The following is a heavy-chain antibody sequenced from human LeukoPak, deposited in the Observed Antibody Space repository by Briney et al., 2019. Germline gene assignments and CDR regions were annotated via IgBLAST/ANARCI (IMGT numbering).Heavy chain of an antibody. Sequence: PSQTLSLTCTVSGGSISSGGYYWSWIRQPPGKGLEWIGYIYHSGSTYYNPSLKSRVTISVDRSKNQFSLKLSSVTAADTAVYYCAREQGIFGVTNHAFDIWGQGTMVTVSS. J-gene: IGHJ3*02. CDR1: GGSISSGGYY. V-gene: IGHV4-30-2*01. CDR2: IYHSGST. D-gene: IGHD3-3*01. CDR3: AREQGIFGVTNHAFDI.